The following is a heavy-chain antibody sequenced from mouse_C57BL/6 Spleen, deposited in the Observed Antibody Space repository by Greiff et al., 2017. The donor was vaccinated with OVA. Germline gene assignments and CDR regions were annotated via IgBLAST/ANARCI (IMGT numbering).Heavy chain of an antibody. D-gene: IGHD4-1*01. J-gene: IGHJ2*01. CDR1: GYTFTDYE. CDR2: IDPETGGT. CDR3: TREENWGGY. Sequence: QVQLQQSGAELVRPGASVTLSCKASGYTFTDYEMHWVKQTPVHGLEWIGAIDPETGGTAYNQKFKGKAILTADKSSSTAYMELRSLTSEDSAGYYCTREENWGGYWGQGTTLTVSS. V-gene: IGHV1-15*01.